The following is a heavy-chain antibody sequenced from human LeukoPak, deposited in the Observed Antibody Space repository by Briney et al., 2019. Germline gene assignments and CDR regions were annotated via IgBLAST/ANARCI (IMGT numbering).Heavy chain of an antibody. V-gene: IGHV3-48*01. D-gene: IGHD3-22*01. Sequence: GGSLRLSCAASGFTFSSYSMNWVRQAPGKGLEWVSYISSSSGTIYYADSVKGRFTISRDNAKNLLYLQMNSLRAEDTAVYYCAKSDSSGYYEDYFDYWGQGTLVTVSS. CDR2: ISSSSGTI. CDR3: AKSDSSGYYEDYFDY. CDR1: GFTFSSYS. J-gene: IGHJ4*02.